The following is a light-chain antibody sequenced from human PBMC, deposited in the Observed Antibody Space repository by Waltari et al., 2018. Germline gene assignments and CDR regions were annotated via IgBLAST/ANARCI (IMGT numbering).Light chain of an antibody. CDR2: GTP. V-gene: IGLV1-40*01. CDR1: SSNIGAPYD. CDR3: QSYDSSLSAVV. Sequence: QSVLAQPPSVSGAPGQRVTISCTGSSSNIGAPYDVHWYQQLPGTAPQLLIYGTPHLPSGVPYRFSGSKSGTSSSLAITGLQAEDEAEYYCQSYDSSLSAVVFGGGTKLTVL. J-gene: IGLJ2*01.